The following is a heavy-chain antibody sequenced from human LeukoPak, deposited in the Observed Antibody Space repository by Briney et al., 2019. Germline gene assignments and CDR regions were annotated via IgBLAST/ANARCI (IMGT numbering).Heavy chain of an antibody. J-gene: IGHJ4*02. CDR1: GGSISSYY. D-gene: IGHD3-3*01. CDR3: ARQTAILLTRYDFWSTPPAYYFDY. V-gene: IGHV4-4*07. CDR2: IYTSGST. Sequence: SETLSLTCTVSGGSISSYYWSWIRQPAGKGLEWIGRIYTSGSTNYNPSLKSRVTMSVDTSKNQFSLKLSSVTAADTAVHYCARQTAILLTRYDFWSTPPAYYFDYWGQGTLVTVSS.